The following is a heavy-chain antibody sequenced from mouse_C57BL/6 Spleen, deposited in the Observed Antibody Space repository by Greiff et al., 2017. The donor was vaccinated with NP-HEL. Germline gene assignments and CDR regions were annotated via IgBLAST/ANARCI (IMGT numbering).Heavy chain of an antibody. D-gene: IGHD2-3*01. J-gene: IGHJ1*03. CDR3: ARQMDWYFDV. CDR1: GFTFSDYY. Sequence: EVKLMESGGGLVQPGGSLKLSCAASGFTFSDYYMYWVRQTPEKRLEWVAYISNGGGSTYYPDTVKGRFTISRDNAKNTLYLQMSRLKSEDTAMYYCARQMDWYFDVWGTGTTVTVSS. CDR2: ISNGGGST. V-gene: IGHV5-12*01.